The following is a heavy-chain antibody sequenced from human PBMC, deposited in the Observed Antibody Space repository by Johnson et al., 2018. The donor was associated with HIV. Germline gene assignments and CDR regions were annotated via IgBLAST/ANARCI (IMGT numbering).Heavy chain of an antibody. CDR3: AKEQWFGELFSAFDI. J-gene: IGHJ3*02. CDR1: GFIFSSYG. Sequence: VQLVESGGGVVQPGRSLRLSCAASGFIFSSYGMHWVRQAPGKGLEWVAFIRYDGSNKYYADSVKGRFTISRDNSKNTLYLQMNSLRAEDTAVYYCAKEQWFGELFSAFDIWGQGTMVTVSS. D-gene: IGHD3-10*01. CDR2: IRYDGSNK. V-gene: IGHV3-30*02.